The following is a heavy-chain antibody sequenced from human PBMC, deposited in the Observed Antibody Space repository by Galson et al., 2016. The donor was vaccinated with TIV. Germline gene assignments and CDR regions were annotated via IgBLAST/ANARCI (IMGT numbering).Heavy chain of an antibody. CDR1: GFTFSGHP. CDR2: ISNSGDYI. Sequence: SLRLSCAASGFTFSGHPMNWVRQAPGKGLEWVSSISNSGDYIYYSDSMKGRFTISRDNAKKSLYLQLRSLRAEDTAVYYCARVLGYWVGYFSMDVWGQGTTVTVSS. CDR3: ARVLGYWVGYFSMDV. V-gene: IGHV3-21*01. D-gene: IGHD2-8*02. J-gene: IGHJ6*02.